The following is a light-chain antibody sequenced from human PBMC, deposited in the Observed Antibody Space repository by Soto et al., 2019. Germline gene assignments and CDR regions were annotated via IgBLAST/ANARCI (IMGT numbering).Light chain of an antibody. CDR3: QQYGSSPLT. Sequence: EIVLTQSPGTLSLSPGERATLSCRASQSVSRSYLAWYQQQPGQAPRLLIYGASSRATGIPDRFSGSGSGTDFTLTISRLEPEDFAVYYCQQYGSSPLTFGGGTKVEIK. CDR2: GAS. V-gene: IGKV3-20*01. CDR1: QSVSRSY. J-gene: IGKJ4*01.